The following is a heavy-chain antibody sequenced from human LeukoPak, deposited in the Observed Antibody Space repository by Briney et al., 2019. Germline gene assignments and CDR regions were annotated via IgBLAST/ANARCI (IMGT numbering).Heavy chain of an antibody. CDR3: ARHVVAVGFDY. CDR1: GFTFSSYG. V-gene: IGHV3-21*01. CDR2: ITSSSSYI. J-gene: IGHJ4*02. Sequence: GGSLRLFCAASGFTFSSYGMSWVRQAPGKGLEWVSSITSSSSYIYYADSVKGRFTISRDNAKNSLFLQMNSLRVEDTAVYYCARHVVAVGFDYWGQGTLVTVSS. D-gene: IGHD3-22*01.